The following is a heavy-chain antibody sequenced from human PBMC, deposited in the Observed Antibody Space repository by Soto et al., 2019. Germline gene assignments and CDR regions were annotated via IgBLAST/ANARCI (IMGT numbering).Heavy chain of an antibody. Sequence: GGSLRLSCAASGFTFSSYWMHWVRQAPGKGLVWVSRINSDGSSTSYADSVKGRFTISRDNAKNTLYLQMNSLRAEGTAVYYCARDGTYYDGAQYYYYGMDVWGQGTTVTVSS. J-gene: IGHJ6*02. CDR1: GFTFSSYW. V-gene: IGHV3-74*01. D-gene: IGHD3-10*01. CDR3: ARDGTYYDGAQYYYYGMDV. CDR2: INSDGSST.